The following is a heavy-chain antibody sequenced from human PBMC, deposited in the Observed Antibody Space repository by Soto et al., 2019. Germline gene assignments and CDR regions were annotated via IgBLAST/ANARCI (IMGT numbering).Heavy chain of an antibody. Sequence: SETLSLTCTASGGSISSYYWSWIRQPPGKGLEWIGYIYYRGSTNYNPSLKSRLTISVDTSKNQFSLKLSSVTAADTAVYYCARHRGYGMDVWGQGTTVNVSS. V-gene: IGHV4-59*08. J-gene: IGHJ6*02. CDR3: ARHRGYGMDV. CDR2: IYYRGST. D-gene: IGHD3-10*01. CDR1: GGSISSYY.